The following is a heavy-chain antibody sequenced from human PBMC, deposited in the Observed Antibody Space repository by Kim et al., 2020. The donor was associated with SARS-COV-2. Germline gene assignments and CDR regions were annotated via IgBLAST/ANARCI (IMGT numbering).Heavy chain of an antibody. CDR1: GGSISSYY. CDR2: IYYSGST. J-gene: IGHJ5*02. V-gene: IGHV4-59*08. D-gene: IGHD6-6*01. Sequence: SETLSLTCTVSGGSISSYYWSWIRQPPGKGLEWIGYIYYSGSTNYNPSLKSRVTISVDTSKNQFSLKLSSVTAADTAVYYCLGYSSSLVAFDPWGQGTLVTVSS. CDR3: LGYSSSLVAFDP.